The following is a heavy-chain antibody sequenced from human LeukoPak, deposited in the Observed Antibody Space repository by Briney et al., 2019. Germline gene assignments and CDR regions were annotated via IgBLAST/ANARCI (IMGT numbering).Heavy chain of an antibody. D-gene: IGHD6-19*01. CDR1: GGTFTSYD. J-gene: IGHJ4*02. Sequence: ASVKVSCKASGGTFTSYDINWVRQATGQGLEWMGWMNPNSGNTGYAQKFQGRVTITRNTSISTAYMELSSLRSEDTAVYYCARVFSSGWYGKKEYYFDYWGQGTLVTVSS. CDR3: ARVFSSGWYGKKEYYFDY. V-gene: IGHV1-8*03. CDR2: MNPNSGNT.